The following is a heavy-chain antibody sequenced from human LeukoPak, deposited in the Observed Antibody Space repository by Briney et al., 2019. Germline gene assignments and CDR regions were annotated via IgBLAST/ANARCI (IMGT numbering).Heavy chain of an antibody. J-gene: IGHJ4*02. V-gene: IGHV3-30*18. Sequence: GGSLRLSCAASGFTFSSYGMHWVRQAPGKGLEWVAVISYDGGNKYYADSVKGRFTISRDNSKNTLYLQMNSLRAEDTAVYYCAKDAYYDFWSGDYYFDYWGQGTLVTVSS. CDR1: GFTFSSYG. D-gene: IGHD3-3*01. CDR3: AKDAYYDFWSGDYYFDY. CDR2: ISYDGGNK.